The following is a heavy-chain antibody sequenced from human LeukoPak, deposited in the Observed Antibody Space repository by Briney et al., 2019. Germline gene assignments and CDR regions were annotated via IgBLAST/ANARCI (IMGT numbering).Heavy chain of an antibody. Sequence: GRSLRLSCAASGFTFSSYGMHWVRQAPGKGLEWVAVISYDGSNKYYADSVKGRLTISRDNSKNTLYLQMNSLRAEDTAVYYCAKDLEAVTMIVPYWGQGTLVTVSS. CDR1: GFTFSSYG. D-gene: IGHD3-22*01. CDR3: AKDLEAVTMIVPY. J-gene: IGHJ4*02. CDR2: ISYDGSNK. V-gene: IGHV3-30*18.